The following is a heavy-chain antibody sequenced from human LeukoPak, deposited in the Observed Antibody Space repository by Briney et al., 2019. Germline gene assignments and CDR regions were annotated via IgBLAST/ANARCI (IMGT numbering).Heavy chain of an antibody. Sequence: GGSLRLSCVVSGFDLSDYYMSWIRQAPGKGLEWISYISSSGGNIYFADSVKGRFTMSRDNARGTLYLQMNSLRADDTAIYYCARRRDYFDYWGQGTLVTVSS. J-gene: IGHJ4*02. V-gene: IGHV3-11*01. CDR1: GFDLSDYY. CDR3: ARRRDYFDY. CDR2: ISSSGGNI.